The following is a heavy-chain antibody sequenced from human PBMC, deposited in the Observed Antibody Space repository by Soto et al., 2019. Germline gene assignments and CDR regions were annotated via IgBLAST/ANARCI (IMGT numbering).Heavy chain of an antibody. CDR3: ARSLVNGTYEAFEI. CDR1: GYNFNRYW. D-gene: IGHD6-13*01. CDR2: IYPGDSDT. J-gene: IGHJ3*02. V-gene: IGHV5-51*01. Sequence: PGESLKISCKGSGYNFNRYWIGWVRQMPGKGLEWMGVIYPGDSDTRYSPSLQGQVTISADKSSSAAYLQWSSLQASDTATYFCARSLVNGTYEAFEIWGQGTMVTGSS.